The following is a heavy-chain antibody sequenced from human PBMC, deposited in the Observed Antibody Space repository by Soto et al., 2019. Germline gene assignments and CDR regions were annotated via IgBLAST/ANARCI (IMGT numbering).Heavy chain of an antibody. CDR2: IYYSGST. D-gene: IGHD6-13*01. CDR3: ARHNGYSSSWYGYYFDY. V-gene: IGHV4-59*08. Sequence: SETLSLTCTVSGGSISSYYWSWIRQPPGKGLEWIGYIYYSGSTNYNPSLKSRVTISVDTSKNQFSLKLSSVTAADTAVYYCARHNGYSSSWYGYYFDYWGQGTLVTVS. CDR1: GGSISSYY. J-gene: IGHJ4*02.